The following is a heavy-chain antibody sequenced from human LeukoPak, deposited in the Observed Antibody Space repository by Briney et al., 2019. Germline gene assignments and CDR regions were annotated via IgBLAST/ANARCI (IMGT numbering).Heavy chain of an antibody. V-gene: IGHV4-39*07. D-gene: IGHD2-15*01. CDR1: GFIFSSHS. CDR2: IYYSGST. Sequence: PGGSLRLSCAASGFIFSSHSINWVRQPPGKGLEWIGSIYYSGSTYYNPSLKSRVTISVDTSKNQFSLKLSSVTAADTAVYYCAREIGRLVVAALLWFDPWGQGTLVTVSS. J-gene: IGHJ5*02. CDR3: AREIGRLVVAALLWFDP.